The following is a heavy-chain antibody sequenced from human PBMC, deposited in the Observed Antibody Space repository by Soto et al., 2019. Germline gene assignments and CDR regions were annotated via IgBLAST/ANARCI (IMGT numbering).Heavy chain of an antibody. D-gene: IGHD5-12*01. Sequence: QVQLQQWGAGLLKPSETLSLTCAVYGGSFSGYYWSWIRQPPGKGLEWIGEINHSGSTNYNPSLKSRVTISVDTSKNQFSLKLSSVTAADTAVYYCARLGSRVDVDIVATKSHYYYYMDVWGKGTTVTVSS. CDR3: ARLGSRVDVDIVATKSHYYYYMDV. V-gene: IGHV4-34*01. CDR2: INHSGST. CDR1: GGSFSGYY. J-gene: IGHJ6*03.